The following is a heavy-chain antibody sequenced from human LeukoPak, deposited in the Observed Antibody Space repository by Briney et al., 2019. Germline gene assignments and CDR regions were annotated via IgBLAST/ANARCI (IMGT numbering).Heavy chain of an antibody. CDR2: IKQDGSEK. V-gene: IGHV3-7*01. CDR3: VRVGDYNWNYHADY. D-gene: IGHD1-7*01. J-gene: IGHJ4*02. CDR1: GFTFSSHW. Sequence: PGGSLRLSCAASGFTFSSHWMHWVRQAPGKGLEWVANIKQDGSEKYYVDSVRGRFTIYRDNAKNSLYLQMNSLRDEDTGVYYCVRVGDYNWNYHADYWGRGTLVTVS.